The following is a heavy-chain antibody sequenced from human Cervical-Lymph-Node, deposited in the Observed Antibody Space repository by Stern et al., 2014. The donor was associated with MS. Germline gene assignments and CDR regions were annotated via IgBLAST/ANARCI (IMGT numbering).Heavy chain of an antibody. J-gene: IGHJ4*02. CDR3: ARSPATPSGYDRFDY. D-gene: IGHD5-12*01. V-gene: IGHV5-51*03. CDR2: IFPRDSNT. Sequence: EMQLVESGAEVKKPGESLKISCEASGYLFDDYWIGWVRQMSGRGLELVAIIFPRDSNTRYSPSVQGQVTISADKSISTAHLQWSSLKPAAPALYYCARSPATPSGYDRFDYWGQGALVTVSS. CDR1: GYLFDDYW.